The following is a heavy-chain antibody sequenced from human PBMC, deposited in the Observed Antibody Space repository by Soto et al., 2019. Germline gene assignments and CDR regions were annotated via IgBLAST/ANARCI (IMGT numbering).Heavy chain of an antibody. CDR2: IWYDGSNK. J-gene: IGHJ4*02. CDR3: ARATYGDYAYYFDY. Sequence: QVQLVESGGGVVQPGRSLRLSCAASGFTFSNYGMHWVRQAPGKGLEWVAVIWYDGSNKYYADSVKGRFTISRDNSKNTLYLQMNSLRAEDTAVYYCARATYGDYAYYFDYWGQGTLVTVSS. D-gene: IGHD4-17*01. V-gene: IGHV3-33*01. CDR1: GFTFSNYG.